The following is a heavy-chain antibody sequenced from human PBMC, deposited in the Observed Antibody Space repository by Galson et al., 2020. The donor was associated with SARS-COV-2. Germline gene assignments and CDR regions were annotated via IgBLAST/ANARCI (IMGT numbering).Heavy chain of an antibody. CDR2: IRRSGNSI. D-gene: IGHD3-10*02. CDR1: GFTFRDYY. CDR3: VRVPARFGELYFDS. Sequence: GGSLRLSCTTSGFTFRDYYMSWIRQAPGKGLEWVSYIRRSGNSIYYADSVKGRFTISRDNAKNSLYLQINSLRGEDTAVYYCVRVPARFGELYFDSWGQGTPVTVSS. V-gene: IGHV3-11*01. J-gene: IGHJ4*02.